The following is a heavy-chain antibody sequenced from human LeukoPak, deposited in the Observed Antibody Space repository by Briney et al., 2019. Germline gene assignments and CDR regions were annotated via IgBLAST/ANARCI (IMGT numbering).Heavy chain of an antibody. CDR2: IGNSGDTV. CDR1: GFAFGNYE. Sequence: PGGSLRLSCAASGFAFGNYEMNWVRQAPGKGLGWLSYIGNSGDTVYYADSVKGRFTISRDNAQNSLYLQMNNLRAEDTALYYCAREAGFGDNWFDPWGQGTLVTVSS. CDR3: AREAGFGDNWFDP. J-gene: IGHJ5*02. D-gene: IGHD1-14*01. V-gene: IGHV3-48*03.